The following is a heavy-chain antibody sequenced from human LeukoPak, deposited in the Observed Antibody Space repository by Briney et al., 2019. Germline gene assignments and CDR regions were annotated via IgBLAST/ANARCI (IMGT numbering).Heavy chain of an antibody. Sequence: GGSLRLSCAASGFTFSSYSMNWVRQAPGKGLEWVSYISSSGSTIYYADSVKGRFTISRDNAKNSLYLQMNSLRAEDTAVYYCARKSVAVAGPLDYWGQGTLVTVSS. CDR1: GFTFSSYS. V-gene: IGHV3-48*04. CDR2: ISSSGSTI. CDR3: ARKSVAVAGPLDY. D-gene: IGHD6-19*01. J-gene: IGHJ4*02.